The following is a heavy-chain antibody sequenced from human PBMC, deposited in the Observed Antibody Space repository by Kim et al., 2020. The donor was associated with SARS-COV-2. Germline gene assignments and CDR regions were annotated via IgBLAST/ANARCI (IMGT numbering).Heavy chain of an antibody. V-gene: IGHV2-5*02. J-gene: IGHJ5*02. D-gene: IGHD3-22*01. CDR1: GFSFSGSGVG. CDR2: IYADDDR. CDR3: AHRRSHYYDTTGYYREGNYFDP. Sequence: SGPTLVKPTQTLTLTCTFSGFSFSGSGVGVGWIRQPPGKALEWLALIYADDDRRYSLSLKNRLTITKDTSKNQVVLTLTNVDPVDTATYFRAHRRSHYYDTTGYYREGNYFDPWGQGALVTVSS.